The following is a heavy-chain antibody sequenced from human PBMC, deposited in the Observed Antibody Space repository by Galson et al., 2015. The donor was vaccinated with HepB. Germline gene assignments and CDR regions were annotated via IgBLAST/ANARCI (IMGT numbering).Heavy chain of an antibody. Sequence: SLRLSCAASGFTFSSYGMHWVRQAPGKGLEWVAVISYDGSNKYYADSVKGRFTISRDNSKNTLYLQMNSLRAEDTAVYYCAKAVEMATLVVQWYDYGMDVWGQGTTVTVSS. J-gene: IGHJ6*02. CDR2: ISYDGSNK. D-gene: IGHD5-24*01. V-gene: IGHV3-30*18. CDR3: AKAVEMATLVVQWYDYGMDV. CDR1: GFTFSSYG.